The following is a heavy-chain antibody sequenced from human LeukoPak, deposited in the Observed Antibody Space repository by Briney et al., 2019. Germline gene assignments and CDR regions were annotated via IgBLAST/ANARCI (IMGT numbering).Heavy chain of an antibody. J-gene: IGHJ4*02. V-gene: IGHV3-11*04. CDR2: ISSSGSTI. CDR1: GFTFSDYY. Sequence: PGGSLRLSCAASGFTFSDYYMSWIRQAPGKGLEWVSYISSSGSTIYYADSVKGRFTISRDNAKNSLYLQMDSLRVEDTAVYYCARDEYGSRDFDYWGQGTLVTVSS. CDR3: ARDEYGSRDFDY. D-gene: IGHD4/OR15-4a*01.